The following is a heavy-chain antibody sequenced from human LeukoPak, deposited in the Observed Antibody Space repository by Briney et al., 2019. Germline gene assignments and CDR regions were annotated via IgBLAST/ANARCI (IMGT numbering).Heavy chain of an antibody. CDR2: NFTSGTT. CDR3: ARDYGYNAGRSRQFDP. CDR1: GGSISSYY. D-gene: IGHD3-10*01. J-gene: IGHJ5*02. V-gene: IGHV4-4*07. Sequence: SETLSLTCTVSGGSISSYYWSWIRQPAGKGLEWIGHNFTSGTTNYNPSLNSRVTMSVDTSKNQFSLNLFSVTAADTAVYYCARDYGYNAGRSRQFDPWGQGTLVTVSS.